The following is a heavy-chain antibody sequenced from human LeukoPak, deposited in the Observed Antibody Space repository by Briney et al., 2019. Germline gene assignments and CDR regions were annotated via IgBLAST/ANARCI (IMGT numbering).Heavy chain of an antibody. V-gene: IGHV3-30-3*01. CDR3: ARESPESDTYCGGDCYSYSLGYFDY. J-gene: IGHJ4*02. CDR1: GFTFDSYA. CDR2: ISYDGTNK. D-gene: IGHD2-21*02. Sequence: PGGSLRLSCAASGFTFDSYAMHWVRQAPGKGLEWVAVISYDGTNKYYADSVKGRFTISRDNSKNTLYLQMNSLRAEDTAVYYCARESPESDTYCGGDCYSYSLGYFDYWGQGTLVTVSS.